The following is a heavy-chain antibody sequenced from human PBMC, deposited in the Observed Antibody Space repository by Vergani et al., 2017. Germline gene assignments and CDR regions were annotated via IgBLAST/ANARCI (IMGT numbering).Heavy chain of an antibody. Sequence: EVQLVESGGGLVQPGGSLRLSCAASGFTFTTYSMNWVRQAPGKGLEWVSYISTSSSTIYYADSVKGRFTISRDNAKNSLYLQMNSLRAEDTAVYYCARDTYDFWSGYYTGGAFDIWGQGTMVTVSS. CDR3: ARDTYDFWSGYYTGGAFDI. CDR2: ISTSSSTI. CDR1: GFTFTTYS. D-gene: IGHD3-3*01. V-gene: IGHV3-48*01. J-gene: IGHJ3*02.